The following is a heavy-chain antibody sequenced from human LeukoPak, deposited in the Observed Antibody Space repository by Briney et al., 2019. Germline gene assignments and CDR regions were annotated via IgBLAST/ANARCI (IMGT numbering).Heavy chain of an antibody. Sequence: SETLSLTCAVYGGSFSGYYWSWIRQPPGKGLEWIGEINHSGSTSYNPSLKSRVTISVDTSKNQFSLKLSSVTAADTAVYYCARLRKGYYDSSGYSNYYYYMDVWGKGTTVTISS. J-gene: IGHJ6*03. CDR1: GGSFSGYY. D-gene: IGHD3-22*01. CDR2: INHSGST. V-gene: IGHV4-34*01. CDR3: ARLRKGYYDSSGYSNYYYYMDV.